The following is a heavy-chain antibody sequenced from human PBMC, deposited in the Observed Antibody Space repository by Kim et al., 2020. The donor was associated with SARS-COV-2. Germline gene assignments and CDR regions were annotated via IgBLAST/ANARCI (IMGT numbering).Heavy chain of an antibody. Sequence: GESLKISCKGSGYRFNSHWIGWVRQMPGKGLEWMGIIYPGDSDTRYSPSFQGQVTISADKSISTAYLQWSSLKASDTAMYYCARQPPVFYYGSGSTDYWGQGTLVTASS. D-gene: IGHD3-10*01. CDR1: GYRFNSHW. V-gene: IGHV5-51*01. J-gene: IGHJ4*02. CDR2: IYPGDSDT. CDR3: ARQPPVFYYGSGSTDY.